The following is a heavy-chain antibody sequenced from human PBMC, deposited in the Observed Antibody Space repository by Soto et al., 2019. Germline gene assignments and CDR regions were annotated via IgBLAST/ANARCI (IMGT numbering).Heavy chain of an antibody. Sequence: XETRPRPCTVAGCSISGYSWSWIRQSPGKGLEWIGYMYYSGSTNYNPSLKSRATISLDTSKNLFSLKLNSVTAADTAVYYCARAVNSNLLFFVQWGQGTLVTVSS. CDR3: ARAVNSNLLFFVQ. D-gene: IGHD4-4*01. V-gene: IGHV4-59*01. CDR1: GCSISGYS. J-gene: IGHJ1*01. CDR2: MYYSGST.